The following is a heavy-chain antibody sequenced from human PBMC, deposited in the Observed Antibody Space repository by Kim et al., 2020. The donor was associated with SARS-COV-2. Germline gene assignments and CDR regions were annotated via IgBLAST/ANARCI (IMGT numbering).Heavy chain of an antibody. CDR3: ARVGEYGSGSYLVH. D-gene: IGHD3-10*01. J-gene: IGHJ4*02. V-gene: IGHV1-2*02. CDR2: INPTTGGT. CDR1: GYTFTGYY. Sequence: ASVKVSCKASGYTFTGYYIHWVRQAPGQGLEWMGWINPTTGGTNYAQKFQGRVTMTRDTSINTAYMDVSRLRPDDTAVYFCARVGEYGSGSYLVHWGQGTLVTVSS.